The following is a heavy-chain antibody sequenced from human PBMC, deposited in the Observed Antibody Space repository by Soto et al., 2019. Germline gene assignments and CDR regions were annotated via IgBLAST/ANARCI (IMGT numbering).Heavy chain of an antibody. CDR1: GFTFSNAW. J-gene: IGHJ4*02. CDR2: IKSKTDGGTT. CDR3: TTEDPIVVVQGGGFDY. V-gene: IGHV3-15*01. Sequence: PGGALRLSCADSGFTFSNAWMSWVRQAPGKGLEWVGRIKSKTDGGTTDYAAPVKGRFTISRDDSKNTLYLQMNSLKTEDTAVYYCTTEDPIVVVQGGGFDYWGQGTLVPVSS. D-gene: IGHD2-2*01.